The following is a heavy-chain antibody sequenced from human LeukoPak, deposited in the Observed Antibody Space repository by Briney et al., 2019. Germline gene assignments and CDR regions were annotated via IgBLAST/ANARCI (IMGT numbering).Heavy chain of an antibody. Sequence: ETLSLTCTVSGGSISSYYWSWIRQPPGKGLEWIGYIYYSGSTNYNPSLKSRVTISVDTSKNQFSLKLSSVTAADTAMYYCARDRIVGASRSVYYYGMDVWGQGTTVTVSS. CDR2: IYYSGST. D-gene: IGHD1-26*01. V-gene: IGHV4-59*01. CDR1: GGSISSYY. CDR3: ARDRIVGASRSVYYYGMDV. J-gene: IGHJ6*02.